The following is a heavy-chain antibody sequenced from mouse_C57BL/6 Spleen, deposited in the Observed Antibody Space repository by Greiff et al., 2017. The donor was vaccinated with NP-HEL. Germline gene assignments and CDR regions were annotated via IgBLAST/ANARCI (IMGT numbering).Heavy chain of an antibody. Sequence: VQLQQPGAELVKPGASVKLSCKASGYTFTSYWMHWVKQRPGQGLEWIGMIHPNSGSPNYNEKFTSKATLTVDKSSSTAYRQRSSRTSEDSAVYYCARGTTVVATGGDYWGQGTTLTVSS. D-gene: IGHD1-1*01. V-gene: IGHV1-64*01. CDR3: ARGTTVVATGGDY. J-gene: IGHJ2*01. CDR1: GYTFTSYW. CDR2: IHPNSGSP.